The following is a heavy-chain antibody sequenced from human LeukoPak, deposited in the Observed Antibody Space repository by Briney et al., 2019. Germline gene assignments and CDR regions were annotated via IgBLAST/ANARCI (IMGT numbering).Heavy chain of an antibody. D-gene: IGHD3-22*01. CDR3: AKDMAYYDSSGHPDY. J-gene: IGHJ4*02. CDR1: GFTFDDYA. CDR2: ISWDGGST. Sequence: GGSLRLSCAASGFTFDDYAMHWVRQAPGKGLEWVSLISWDGGSTYYADSVKGRFTISRDNSKNSLYLQMNSLRAEDTALYYCAKDMAYYDSSGHPDYWGQGTLVTVSS. V-gene: IGHV3-43D*03.